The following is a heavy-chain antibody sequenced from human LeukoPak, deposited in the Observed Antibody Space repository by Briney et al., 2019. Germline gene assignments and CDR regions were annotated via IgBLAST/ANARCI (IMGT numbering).Heavy chain of an antibody. CDR1: DAPLSGYY. D-gene: IGHD1-26*01. CDR2: IHFSGST. Sequence: SETLSLTRTVSDAPLSGYYWSWVRQPPGEGLEWIGSIHFSGSTIYNPSLRSRVTISVDTSKNQLSLKLSSVTSADTAVYYCARDLGGIYFDCWGQGTLVTVSS. J-gene: IGHJ4*02. V-gene: IGHV4-59*01. CDR3: ARDLGGIYFDC.